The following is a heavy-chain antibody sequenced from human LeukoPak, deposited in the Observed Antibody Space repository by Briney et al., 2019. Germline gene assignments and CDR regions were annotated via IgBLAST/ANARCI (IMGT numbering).Heavy chain of an antibody. CDR2: IYYSGST. V-gene: IGHV4-59*01. CDR3: AGFSSGWYQGKAFDY. D-gene: IGHD6-19*01. J-gene: IGHJ4*02. CDR1: GGSISSYY. Sequence: PSETLSLTCTVSGGSISSYYCSWIRQPPGKGLEWIGYIYYSGSTNYNPSLKSRVTISVDTSKNQFSLKLSSVTAADTAVYYCAGFSSGWYQGKAFDYWGQGTLVTVSS.